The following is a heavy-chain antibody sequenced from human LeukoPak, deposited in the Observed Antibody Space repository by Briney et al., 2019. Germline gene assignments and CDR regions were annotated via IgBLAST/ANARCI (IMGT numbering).Heavy chain of an antibody. CDR1: GFTFSRYS. V-gene: IGHV3-21*01. CDR2: ISTTSSFI. Sequence: GGSLRLSCTASGFTFSRYSMNWVRQAPGKGLEWVSSISTTSSFIYYADSVKGRFSISRGNAKNSLYLDMSSLRAEDTAFYYCARAPDLVVVPASDSWGQGTLVVVSS. CDR3: ARAPDLVVVPASDS. J-gene: IGHJ4*02. D-gene: IGHD2-2*01.